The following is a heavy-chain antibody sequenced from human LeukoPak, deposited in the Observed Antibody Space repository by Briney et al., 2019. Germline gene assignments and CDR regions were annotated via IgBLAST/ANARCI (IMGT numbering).Heavy chain of an antibody. D-gene: IGHD2-15*01. CDR2: IYYSGST. CDR3: ARQVVATSENYFDL. Sequence: PSETLSLTCTVSGGSMSSFYWSWIRQPPGKGLEWIGYIYYSGSTYSNPSLKSRVTISIDMSKNQFSLNLNSVTAADTAVYYCARQVVATSENYFDLWGQGTLVTVSS. J-gene: IGHJ4*02. V-gene: IGHV4-59*08. CDR1: GGSMSSFY.